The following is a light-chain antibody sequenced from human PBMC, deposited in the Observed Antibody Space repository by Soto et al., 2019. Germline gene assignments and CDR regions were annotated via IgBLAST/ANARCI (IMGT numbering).Light chain of an antibody. V-gene: IGKV1-5*03. Sequence: DLQMTQSPSTLSSSLGDRVTITCRGSQSINVWLAWYQQKPAKAPKPLIYRASRLESGVQSRFSGSGSGTEFTLTIRSLQPDDFATYYCKQHQSYSTFGQGTKVDIK. J-gene: IGKJ1*01. CDR1: QSINVW. CDR2: RAS. CDR3: KQHQSYST.